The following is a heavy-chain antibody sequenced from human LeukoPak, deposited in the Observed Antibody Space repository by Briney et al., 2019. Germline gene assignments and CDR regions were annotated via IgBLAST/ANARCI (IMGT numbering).Heavy chain of an antibody. V-gene: IGHV3-23*01. CDR1: GLFFSTNW. D-gene: IGHD6-13*01. J-gene: IGHJ3*02. CDR2: ISGSGGST. CDR3: AKDSCGYSSSCI. Sequence: GGSLRLSCAASGLFFSTNWMSWVRQAPGKGLEWVSAISGSGGSTYYADSVKGRFTISRDNSKNTLYLQMNSLRAEDTAVYYCAKDSCGYSSSCIWGQGTMVTVSS.